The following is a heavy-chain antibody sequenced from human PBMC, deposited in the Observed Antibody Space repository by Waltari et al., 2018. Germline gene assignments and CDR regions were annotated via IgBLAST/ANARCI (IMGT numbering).Heavy chain of an antibody. J-gene: IGHJ4*02. CDR3: AKDGQADYDYIWGSYPSD. D-gene: IGHD3-16*02. V-gene: IGHV3-23*01. Sequence: EVQLLESGGGLVQPGGSLRLSCAASGFTFSSYAMSWVRQAPGKGLEWVSAISGSGGSTYYADSVKGRFTISRDNSKNTLYLQMNSLRAEDTAVYYCAKDGQADYDYIWGSYPSDWGQGTLVTVSS. CDR1: GFTFSSYA. CDR2: ISGSGGST.